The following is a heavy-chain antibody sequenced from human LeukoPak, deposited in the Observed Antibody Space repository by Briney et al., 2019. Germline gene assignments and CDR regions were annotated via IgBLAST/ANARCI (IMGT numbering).Heavy chain of an antibody. CDR1: GGSFSGCY. CDR3: ARIIAAARPRDNWFDP. J-gene: IGHJ5*02. V-gene: IGHV4-34*01. Sequence: SETLSLTCAVYGGSFSGCYWRWIRQPPRKGLEWIGEINHSGSTNYNPSLKSRVTISVDTSKNQFSLKLSSVTAADTAVYYCARIIAAARPRDNWFDPWGQGTLVTVSS. CDR2: INHSGST. D-gene: IGHD6-13*01.